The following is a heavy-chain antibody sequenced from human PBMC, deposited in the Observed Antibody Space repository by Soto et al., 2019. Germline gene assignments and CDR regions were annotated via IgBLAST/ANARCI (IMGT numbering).Heavy chain of an antibody. CDR3: APGDLMYYFDY. CDR1: GDSVSSNSAA. J-gene: IGHJ4*02. CDR2: TYYRSKWYN. V-gene: IGHV6-1*01. Sequence: SQTLSLTCAISGDSVSSNSAAWHWIRQSPSRGLEWLGRTYYRSKWYNDYAVSVKSRITINPDKSKNQFSLQMNSLTPEDTAVYYCAPGDLMYYFDYWGQGTLVTVSS. D-gene: IGHD7-27*01.